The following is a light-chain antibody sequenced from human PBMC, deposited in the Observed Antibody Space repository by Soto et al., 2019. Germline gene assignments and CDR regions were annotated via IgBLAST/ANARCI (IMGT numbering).Light chain of an antibody. CDR2: NNS. V-gene: IGLV1-44*01. CDR1: SSNIGSKD. J-gene: IGLJ2*01. Sequence: QSVLTQPPSASGTPGQRVTISCSGSSSNIGSKDVNWYQQLPGTAPKLLISNNSQRPSGIPDRFSGSKSGTSASLAISGLQSDDESDYYCAAWDDSLNGVVFGGGTKLTVL. CDR3: AAWDDSLNGVV.